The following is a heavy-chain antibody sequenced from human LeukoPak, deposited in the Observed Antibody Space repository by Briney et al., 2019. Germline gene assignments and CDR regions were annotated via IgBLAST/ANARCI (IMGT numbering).Heavy chain of an antibody. J-gene: IGHJ4*02. CDR3: ARDGEFYSNYFDY. CDR2: ISVYNGNT. V-gene: IGHV1-18*01. D-gene: IGHD3-10*01. Sequence: GASVRVSYTASGYSLTCYVIISVREAPGQGLECLGWISVYNGNTNYAQKLQGRVTMTTDTSTSTAYMELRSLRSDDTAVYYCARDGEFYSNYFDYWGQGTLVTVSS. CDR1: GYSLTCYV.